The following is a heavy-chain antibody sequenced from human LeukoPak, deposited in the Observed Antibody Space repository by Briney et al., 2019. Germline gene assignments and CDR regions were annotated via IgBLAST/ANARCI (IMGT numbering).Heavy chain of an antibody. D-gene: IGHD5-18*01. CDR1: GFTFSSYA. CDR2: ISGSGGST. V-gene: IGHV3-23*01. Sequence: GGSLRLSCAASGFTFSSYAMSWVRQAPGKRLEWVSAISGSGGSTYYADSVKGRFTISRDNSKNTLYLQMNSLRAEDTAVYYCAKDIQRVQLWTLFDYWGQGTLVTVSS. J-gene: IGHJ4*02. CDR3: AKDIQRVQLWTLFDY.